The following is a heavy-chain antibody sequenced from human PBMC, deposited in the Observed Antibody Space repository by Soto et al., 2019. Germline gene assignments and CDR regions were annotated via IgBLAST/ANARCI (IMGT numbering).Heavy chain of an antibody. CDR2: IYWDDDK. D-gene: IGHD3-16*01. CDR1: GFSLSTTAVG. Sequence: SGPTLVNPTQTLTLTCTFSGFSLSTTAVGVGWIRQPPGRALEWLAVIYWDDDKRYSPSLKSRLTITKDTSKNQVVLTMTNMDPVDTGTYYCAHIAYAWVLGGFDYWGQGTLVTGSS. CDR3: AHIAYAWVLGGFDY. J-gene: IGHJ4*02. V-gene: IGHV2-5*02.